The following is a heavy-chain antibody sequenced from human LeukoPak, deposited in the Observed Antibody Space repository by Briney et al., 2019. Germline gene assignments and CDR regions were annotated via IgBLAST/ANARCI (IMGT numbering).Heavy chain of an antibody. CDR3: ARRLYGGRSLVYFVH. Sequence: GESLKISCQASGYSFTTHWIGWVRQMPGRGLEWLGIIYPGDSETKYSPSFQGQVTMSVDRSTNTTYLQWISLKASDTAMYYCARRLYGGRSLVYFVHWGRGTQVTVSS. D-gene: IGHD4-23*01. J-gene: IGHJ4*02. CDR2: IYPGDSET. V-gene: IGHV5-51*01. CDR1: GYSFTTHW.